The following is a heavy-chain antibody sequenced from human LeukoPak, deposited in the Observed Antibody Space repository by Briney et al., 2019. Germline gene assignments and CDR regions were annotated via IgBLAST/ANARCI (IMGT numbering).Heavy chain of an antibody. D-gene: IGHD4-11*01. CDR2: TDPIGGST. J-gene: IGHJ4*02. Sequence: ASVKVSCKASGYTFTNYYIHWVRQAPGQGLEWMGITDPIGGSTNYAPKFQGRVTMTRDTSTSTVYMELSSLRSEDSAVYYCARWTTTYLDYWGQGTLVTVSS. CDR1: GYTFTNYY. CDR3: ARWTTTYLDY. V-gene: IGHV1-46*01.